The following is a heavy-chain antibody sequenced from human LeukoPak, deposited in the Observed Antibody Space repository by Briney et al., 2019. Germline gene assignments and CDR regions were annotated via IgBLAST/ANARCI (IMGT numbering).Heavy chain of an antibody. CDR3: ARDSAGNDY. D-gene: IGHD6-13*01. CDR1: GFTFSTYW. CDR2: IKQDGSEK. Sequence: GGSLRLSCAASGFTFSTYWMSWVRQAPGKGLEWVANIKQDGSEKYYVNSVKGRFTISRDNAKNSLYLQMNSLRAEDTAMYYCARDSAGNDYWGQGTLVTVSS. J-gene: IGHJ4*02. V-gene: IGHV3-7*01.